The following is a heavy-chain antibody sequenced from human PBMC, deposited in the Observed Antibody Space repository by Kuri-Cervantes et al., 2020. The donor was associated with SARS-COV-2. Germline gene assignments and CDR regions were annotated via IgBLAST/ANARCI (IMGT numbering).Heavy chain of an antibody. CDR3: ARSFLSSSDAFDI. CDR2: IYYSGST. J-gene: IGHJ3*02. V-gene: IGHV4-39*01. D-gene: IGHD6-6*01. Sequence: SETLSLTCIVSGVAIDSNSYYWVWIRQPPGKGLEWIGGIYYSGSTYHNPSLKSRVTLSADTSKNQFSLKLTSVTAANTAVYYCARSFLSSSDAFDIWGQGTMVTVSS. CDR1: GVAIDSNSYY.